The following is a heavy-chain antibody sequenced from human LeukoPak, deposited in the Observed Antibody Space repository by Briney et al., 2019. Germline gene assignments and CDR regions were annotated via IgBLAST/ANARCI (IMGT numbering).Heavy chain of an antibody. CDR1: GFTFSSYA. CDR2: ISYDGSNK. CDR3: ARITMVRGGYFDY. Sequence: PGRSLRLSCAASGFTFSSYAMHWVRQAPGKGLEWVAVISYDGSNKYYADSVKGRFTISRDNSKYTLYLQMNSLRAEDTAVYYCARITMVRGGYFDYWGQGTLVTVSS. V-gene: IGHV3-30*04. J-gene: IGHJ4*02. D-gene: IGHD3-10*01.